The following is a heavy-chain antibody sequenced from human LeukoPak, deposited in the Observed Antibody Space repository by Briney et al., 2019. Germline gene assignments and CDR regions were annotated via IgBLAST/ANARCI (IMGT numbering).Heavy chain of an antibody. CDR3: ASFYGSGSYYPKPDY. J-gene: IGHJ4*02. D-gene: IGHD3-10*01. CDR2: IYYSGST. V-gene: IGHV4-39*01. Sequence: SETLSLTCTVSGGSISSSSYYWGWMRETPWKGREWIGSIYYSGSTYYNPSLKSRVTISVDTSKNQFSLKLSSVTAADTAVYYCASFYGSGSYYPKPDYWGQGTLVTVSS. CDR1: GGSISSSSYY.